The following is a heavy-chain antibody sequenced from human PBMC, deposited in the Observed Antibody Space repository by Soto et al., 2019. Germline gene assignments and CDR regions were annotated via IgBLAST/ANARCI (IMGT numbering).Heavy chain of an antibody. Sequence: GGSLRLSCAASGFTFSSYAMSWVRQAPGKGLEWVSAISGSGGNTYYADSVKGRFTISRDNSKNTLYLQMNSLRAEDTAVYYCAKDYYDSSGYYYFDYWGQGTLVTVSS. CDR2: ISGSGGNT. V-gene: IGHV3-23*01. J-gene: IGHJ4*02. CDR1: GFTFSSYA. D-gene: IGHD3-22*01. CDR3: AKDYYDSSGYYYFDY.